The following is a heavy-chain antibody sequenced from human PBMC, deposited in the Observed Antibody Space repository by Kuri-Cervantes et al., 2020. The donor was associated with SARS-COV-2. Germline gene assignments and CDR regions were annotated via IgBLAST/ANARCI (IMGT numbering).Heavy chain of an antibody. V-gene: IGHV1-69*06. CDR3: ARDLYYYDSSGPEGYYYYGMDV. CDR2: IIPIFGTA. Sequence: SVNVSCKATGGTFSSYAISWVRQAPGQGLEWMGGIIPIFGTANYAQKFQGRVTITADKSTSKAYMELSSLRSEDTAVYYCARDLYYYDSSGPEGYYYYGMDVWGQGTTVTVSS. J-gene: IGHJ6*02. CDR1: GGTFSSYA. D-gene: IGHD3-22*01.